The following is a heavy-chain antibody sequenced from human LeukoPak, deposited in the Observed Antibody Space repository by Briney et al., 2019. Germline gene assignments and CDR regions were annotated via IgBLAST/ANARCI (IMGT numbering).Heavy chain of an antibody. CDR3: ARIDYADYVLGGMDV. D-gene: IGHD4-17*01. V-gene: IGHV4-30-4*01. Sequence: SETLSLTCTVSGGSIRSGDYYWNWIRQPPGKDLEWIGYIFYSGSAYYNPSLKSRVTISVDTSKNQFSQKLTSVTAADTAVYYCARIDYADYVLGGMDVWGKGTTVTVSS. CDR1: GGSIRSGDYY. J-gene: IGHJ6*04. CDR2: IFYSGSA.